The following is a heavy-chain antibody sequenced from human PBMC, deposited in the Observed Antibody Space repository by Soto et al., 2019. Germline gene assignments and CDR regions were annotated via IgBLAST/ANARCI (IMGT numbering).Heavy chain of an antibody. V-gene: IGHV3-48*01. CDR3: ARDWGIAVAGQFDY. CDR2: ISSSSSTI. CDR1: GFTFSSYS. J-gene: IGHJ4*02. Sequence: GGSMRLSCAASGFTFSSYSMNWVRQAPGKGLEWVSYISSSSSTIYYADSVKGRFTISRDNAKNSLYLQMNSLRAEDTAVYYCARDWGIAVAGQFDYWGQGTLVTVS. D-gene: IGHD6-19*01.